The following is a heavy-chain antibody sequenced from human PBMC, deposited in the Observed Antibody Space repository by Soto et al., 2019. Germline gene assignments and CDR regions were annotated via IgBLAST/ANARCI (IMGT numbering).Heavy chain of an antibody. CDR2: VNPNSGGT. Sequence: ASVKVSCKASGYTFTGYYIHWVRQAPGQGLEWMGWVNPNSGGTNYAQKFQGWVTMTRDTSISTAXXXXXXXXXDDTAVYCCVTSRVSIAVAGETEYYFDYWGQGTLVTVSS. V-gene: IGHV1-2*04. D-gene: IGHD6-19*01. J-gene: IGHJ4*02. CDR3: VTSRVSIAVAGETEYYFDY. CDR1: GYTFTGYY.